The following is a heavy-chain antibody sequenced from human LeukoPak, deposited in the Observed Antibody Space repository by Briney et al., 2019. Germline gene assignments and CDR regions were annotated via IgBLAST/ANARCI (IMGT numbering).Heavy chain of an antibody. V-gene: IGHV3-23*01. J-gene: IGHJ4*02. Sequence: GGSLRLSCAASGFTFSSYAMSWVRQAPGKGLEWVSAISGSGGSTYYADSVKGRFTISRDNSKNTLYLQMNSLRAEDTAVYYCAKEGCSSTCCYGRVYFDYWGRGTLVTVSS. CDR1: GFTFSSYA. CDR2: ISGSGGST. D-gene: IGHD2-2*01. CDR3: AKEGCSSTCCYGRVYFDY.